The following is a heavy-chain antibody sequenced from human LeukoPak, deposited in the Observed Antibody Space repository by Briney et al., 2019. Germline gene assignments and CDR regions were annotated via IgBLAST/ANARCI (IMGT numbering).Heavy chain of an antibody. D-gene: IGHD5-18*01. CDR3: AKDQVRGYSYGIKDY. Sequence: PGGSLRLSCAASGFTFSSYWMSWVRQAPGKGLEWVANIKQDGSEKYYVDSVKGRFTISRDNAKNSLYLQMNSLRAEDTALYYCAKDQVRGYSYGIKDYWGQGTLVTVSS. CDR2: IKQDGSEK. J-gene: IGHJ4*02. V-gene: IGHV3-7*01. CDR1: GFTFSSYW.